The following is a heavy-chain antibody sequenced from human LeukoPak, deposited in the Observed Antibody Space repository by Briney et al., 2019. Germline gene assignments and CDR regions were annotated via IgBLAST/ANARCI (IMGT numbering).Heavy chain of an antibody. J-gene: IGHJ4*02. CDR3: ARDNYFDSSGYYYV. D-gene: IGHD3-22*01. Sequence: GGSLRLSCAASGFTFSSYSMNWVRQAPGKGLEWVSSISSSSSYIYYADSVKGRFTISRDNAKNSLYPRMNSLRAEDTAVYYCARDNYFDSSGYYYVWGQGTLVTVSS. CDR1: GFTFSSYS. V-gene: IGHV3-21*01. CDR2: ISSSSSYI.